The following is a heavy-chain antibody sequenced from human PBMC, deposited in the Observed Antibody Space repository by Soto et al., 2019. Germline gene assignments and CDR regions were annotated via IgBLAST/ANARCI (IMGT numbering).Heavy chain of an antibody. D-gene: IGHD3-10*01. CDR2: INAGNGNT. J-gene: IGHJ3*02. V-gene: IGHV1-3*01. CDR3: ARDLPPRITVVRGVISAFDI. Sequence: GASVKVSCKASGYTFTSHAMHWVRQAPGQRLEWMGWINAGNGNTKYSQKFQGRVTITADKSTSTAYMELSSLRSEDTAVYYCARDLPPRITVVRGVISAFDIWGQGTMVTVSS. CDR1: GYTFTSHA.